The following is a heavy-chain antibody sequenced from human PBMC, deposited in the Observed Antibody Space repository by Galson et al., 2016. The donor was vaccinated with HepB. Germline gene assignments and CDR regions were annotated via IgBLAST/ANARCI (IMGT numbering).Heavy chain of an antibody. CDR1: GFNVSSYA. J-gene: IGHJ4*02. D-gene: IGHD2-21*01. V-gene: IGHV3-64*05. Sequence: SLRLSCAASGFNVSSYALHWVRQAPGKGLECFSGISSVAGTTYYVDSVRGRFTISRDNSKNTLYGQMNSLRDEDTAVYFCVARKVRDFILVEYWGQGTLVTVSS. CDR2: ISSVAGTT. CDR3: VARKVRDFILVEY.